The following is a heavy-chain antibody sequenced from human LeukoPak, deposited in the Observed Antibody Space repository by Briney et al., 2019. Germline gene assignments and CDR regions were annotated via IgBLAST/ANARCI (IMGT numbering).Heavy chain of an antibody. D-gene: IGHD1-26*01. CDR3: ARHSGTYYDY. Sequence: GGSLRLSCKASGFNFSIYAMNWVRQAPGKGLEWVANIKRDGSETYYVDSVKGRFTISRDNAKNSLSLQMNSLRAEDTAVYYCARHSGTYYDYWGQGTLVTVSS. V-gene: IGHV3-7*01. CDR2: IKRDGSET. J-gene: IGHJ4*02. CDR1: GFNFSIYA.